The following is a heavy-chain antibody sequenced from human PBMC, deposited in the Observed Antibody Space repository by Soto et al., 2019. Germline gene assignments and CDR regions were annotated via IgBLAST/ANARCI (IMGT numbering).Heavy chain of an antibody. CDR1: GFTFSSYG. V-gene: IGHV3-30*18. CDR2: ISYDGSNK. D-gene: IGHD6-19*01. Sequence: GGSLRLSCAASGFTFSSYGMHWVRQAPGKGLEWVAVISYDGSNKYYADSVKGRFTISRDNSKNTLYLQMNSLRAEDTAVYYCAQIAVAGTDNFDYWGQGTLVTVSS. J-gene: IGHJ4*02. CDR3: AQIAVAGTDNFDY.